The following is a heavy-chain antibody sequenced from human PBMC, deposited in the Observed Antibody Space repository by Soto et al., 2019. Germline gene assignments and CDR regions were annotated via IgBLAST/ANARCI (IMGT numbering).Heavy chain of an antibody. J-gene: IGHJ4*01. V-gene: IGHV3-11*04. CDR3: VSAPDQRPIDF. Sequence: PGESLKISCAASGFTFSEYYMNWIRQAPGKRLEWVSYISGSGNTKYYADSVKGRFTISRDNAKNSLSLQMDSLRAEDTAVYYCVSAPDQRPIDFWGHGSLVTVSS. CDR1: GFTFSEYY. CDR2: ISGSGNTK. D-gene: IGHD2-2*01.